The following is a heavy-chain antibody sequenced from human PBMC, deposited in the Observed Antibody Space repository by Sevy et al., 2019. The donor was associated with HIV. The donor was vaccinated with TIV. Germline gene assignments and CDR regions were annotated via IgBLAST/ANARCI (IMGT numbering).Heavy chain of an antibody. CDR3: AKFTPDYDILTGYSGREGYYFDY. CDR1: GFTFSSYA. V-gene: IGHV3-23*01. CDR2: ISGSGGST. D-gene: IGHD3-9*01. Sequence: GGSLRLSCAASGFTFSSYAMSWVRQAPGKGLEWVSAISGSGGSTYYADSVKGRFTISRDNSKNTLYLQMNSLGAEDTAVYYCAKFTPDYDILTGYSGREGYYFDYWGQGTLVTVSS. J-gene: IGHJ4*02.